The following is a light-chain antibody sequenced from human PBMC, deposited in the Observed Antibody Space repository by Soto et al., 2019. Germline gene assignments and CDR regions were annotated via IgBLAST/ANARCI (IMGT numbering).Light chain of an antibody. CDR2: DVS. Sequence: QSVLTRPASVSGSPGQSITISCTGTSSDVGGYNYVSWYQQHPGKAPKLVIYDVSNRPSGVSNRFSGSKSGNTASLTISGLQAEDEADYYCSSYTSSSPLFGTGTKVTVL. CDR1: SSDVGGYNY. CDR3: SSYTSSSPL. J-gene: IGLJ1*01. V-gene: IGLV2-14*01.